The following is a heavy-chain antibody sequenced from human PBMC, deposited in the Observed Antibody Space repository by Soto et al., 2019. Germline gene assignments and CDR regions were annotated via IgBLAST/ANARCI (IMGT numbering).Heavy chain of an antibody. CDR2: ISSSSSYI. V-gene: IGHV3-21*01. CDR1: GFTFSSYS. J-gene: IGHJ4*02. Sequence: EVQLVESGGGLVKPGGSLRLSCAASGFTFSSYSMNWVRQAPGKGLEWVSSISSSSSYIYYADSVKGRFTIPRDNAKTSLNLQMNSLRAEDTAVYYCARGRYYDILTGYYPLDYWGQGTLVTVSS. CDR3: ARGRYYDILTGYYPLDY. D-gene: IGHD3-9*01.